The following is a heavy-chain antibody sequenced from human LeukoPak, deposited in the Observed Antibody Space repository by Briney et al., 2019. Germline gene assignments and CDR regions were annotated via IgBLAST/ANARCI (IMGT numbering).Heavy chain of an antibody. CDR3: ARENIHCSGGSCYSNDAFDI. CDR2: IIPTFGTA. D-gene: IGHD2-15*01. V-gene: IGHV1-69*05. Sequence: SVKVSCKASGGTFSSYAISRVRQAPGQGLEWMGRIIPTFGTANYAQKFQGRVTITTDESTSTAYMELSSLRSEDTAVYYCARENIHCSGGSCYSNDAFDIWGQGTMVTVSS. J-gene: IGHJ3*02. CDR1: GGTFSSYA.